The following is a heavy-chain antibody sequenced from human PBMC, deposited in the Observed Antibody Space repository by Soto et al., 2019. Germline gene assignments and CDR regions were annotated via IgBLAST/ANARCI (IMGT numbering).Heavy chain of an antibody. Sequence: EVHLVETGGALIQPGGSLRLSCAASGFTVSDNYMTWVRQAPGKGLEWVSVLYSAGNAYYADSVQGRFTISRDDSKNTLYLQMNRLRAEDTAVYYCARDKGGGWYYFDSWGQGTLVTFSS. CDR3: ARDKGGGWYYFDS. CDR1: GFTVSDNY. J-gene: IGHJ4*02. D-gene: IGHD6-19*01. V-gene: IGHV3-53*02. CDR2: LYSAGNA.